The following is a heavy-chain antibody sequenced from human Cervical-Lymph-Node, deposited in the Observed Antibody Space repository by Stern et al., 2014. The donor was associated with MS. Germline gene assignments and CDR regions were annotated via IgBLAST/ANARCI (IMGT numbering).Heavy chain of an antibody. D-gene: IGHD3-3*01. V-gene: IGHV7-4-1*02. J-gene: IGHJ5*02. CDR2: INSNTGAP. CDR3: ARDMSDFWSDYGHNWFDP. CDR1: GYTFTKYL. Sequence: QVKLVQSGSELKKPGASVTVSCKASGYTFTKYLIHWVRQAPGQGLEWMGWINSNTGAPMYARDFAGRFVFSLDTSVTTAYLQISRLKTEDTAVYYCARDMSDFWSDYGHNWFDPWGQGTLVTVSS.